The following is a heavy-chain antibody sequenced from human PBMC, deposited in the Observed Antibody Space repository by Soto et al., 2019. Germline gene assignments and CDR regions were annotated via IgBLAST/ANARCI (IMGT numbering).Heavy chain of an antibody. V-gene: IGHV3-74*01. CDR2: IHGDGITT. CDR1: GFIFNNYW. D-gene: IGHD2-21*02. Sequence: EVQLVESGGGLVQPGGSLRLACAASGFIFNNYWIYWVRQAPGKGLAYVSAIHGDGITTTNADSVKGRFSISRDNARDTVYLQMNTLSVEDTALYYCARGRDGAYDIWGQGTMVIVSS. J-gene: IGHJ3*02. CDR3: ARGRDGAYDI.